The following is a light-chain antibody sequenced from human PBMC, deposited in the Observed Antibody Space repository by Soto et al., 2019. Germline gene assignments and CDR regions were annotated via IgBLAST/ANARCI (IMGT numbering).Light chain of an antibody. CDR3: QQYGSSRT. CDR1: QSVNSNY. V-gene: IGKV3-20*01. Sequence: IVLTQSPGTLSLSPGESATLSCRASQSVNSNYLAWYQQKPGQAPRLLIYGASSRATGIPDRFSGSGSGTDFTLTISRLEPEDFAVYYCQQYGSSRTFGQGTKVAIK. J-gene: IGKJ1*01. CDR2: GAS.